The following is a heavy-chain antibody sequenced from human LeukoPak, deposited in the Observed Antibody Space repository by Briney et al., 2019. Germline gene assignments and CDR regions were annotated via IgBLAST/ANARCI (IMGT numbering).Heavy chain of an antibody. J-gene: IGHJ4*02. V-gene: IGHV3-30*03. CDR3: ASCPHSSGYGHFDY. D-gene: IGHD3-22*01. CDR2: ISYEGSNE. CDR1: GFRFSAYG. Sequence: GGSLRLSCAASGFRFSAYGMYWVRQTPGKGLEWVAVISYEGSNEYYADSVKGRFTISRDNSKNTLYLQMNSLRAEDTAVYYCASCPHSSGYGHFDYWGQGTLVTVSS.